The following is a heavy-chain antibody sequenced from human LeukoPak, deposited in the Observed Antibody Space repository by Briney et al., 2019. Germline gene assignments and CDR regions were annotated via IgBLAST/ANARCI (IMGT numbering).Heavy chain of an antibody. V-gene: IGHV1-8*01. CDR3: ARDLQYGFPYYYYGMDV. Sequence: ASVKVSCKASGYTFTSYDINWVRQATGQGLEWMGWMNPNSGNTGYAQKFQGRVTMTRNTSISTAYMELSSLRSENTAVYYCARDLQYGFPYYYYGMDVWGQGTTVTVSS. J-gene: IGHJ6*02. D-gene: IGHD4-11*01. CDR2: MNPNSGNT. CDR1: GYTFTSYD.